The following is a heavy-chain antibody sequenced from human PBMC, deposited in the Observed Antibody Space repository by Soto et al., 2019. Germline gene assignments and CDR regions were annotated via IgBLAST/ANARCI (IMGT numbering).Heavy chain of an antibody. CDR2: MNPDSGNS. J-gene: IGHJ4*02. CDR1: GYTFTHFD. CDR3: ARAYHLVPKF. Sequence: KPLWASVKVSCKTSGYTFTHFDIHCVRQATGQGLEWVGWMNPDSGNSGFTQRFQGRVSMTRNASMSTAYMEIHSLTSADTAIYYCARAYHLVPKFWGQGTLVTVSS. V-gene: IGHV1-8*01. D-gene: IGHD2-15*01.